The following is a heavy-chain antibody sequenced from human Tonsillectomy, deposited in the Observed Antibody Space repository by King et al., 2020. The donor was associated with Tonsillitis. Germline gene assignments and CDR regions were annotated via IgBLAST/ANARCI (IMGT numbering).Heavy chain of an antibody. J-gene: IGHJ6*02. CDR2: ISYDGSNE. V-gene: IGHV3-30*18. D-gene: IGHD5-18*01. CDR1: GFTFSTYG. Sequence: VQLVESGGGVVQPGRSLRLSCAASGFTFSTYGMHWVRQAPGKGLEWVAVISYDGSNEYYAESVEGRFTISRDNSQNTLFLQMNSLRAEDTAVYYCAKDRLPGVDGMDVWGQGTTVTVSS. CDR3: AKDRLPGVDGMDV.